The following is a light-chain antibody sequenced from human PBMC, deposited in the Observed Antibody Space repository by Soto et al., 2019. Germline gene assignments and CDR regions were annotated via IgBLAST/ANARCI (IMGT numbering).Light chain of an antibody. CDR3: QQYNNWPRT. V-gene: IGKV3-15*01. CDR2: GAS. Sequence: EIVLTPSPGTLSLSPGERATLSCRASQSVTSNYVAWYQQKPGQAPRLLIYGASTRATGIPARFSGSGSGTEFTLTISSLQSEDFAVYYCQQYNNWPRTFGQGTKVDI. J-gene: IGKJ1*01. CDR1: QSVTSN.